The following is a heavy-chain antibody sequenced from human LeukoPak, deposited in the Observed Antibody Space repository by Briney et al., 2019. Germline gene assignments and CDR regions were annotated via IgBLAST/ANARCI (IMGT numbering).Heavy chain of an antibody. Sequence: GRSLRLSCAASGFTFSSYGMHLVRQAPGKGLEWVSVTYSGGSAYYADSVKGRFTISRDNANNMVYLQMNSLRAEDTAVYYCARDRGSGGSPSFVYWGQGTLVTVSS. J-gene: IGHJ4*02. V-gene: IGHV3-NL1*01. D-gene: IGHD2-15*01. CDR3: ARDRGSGGSPSFVY. CDR1: GFTFSSYG. CDR2: TYSGGSA.